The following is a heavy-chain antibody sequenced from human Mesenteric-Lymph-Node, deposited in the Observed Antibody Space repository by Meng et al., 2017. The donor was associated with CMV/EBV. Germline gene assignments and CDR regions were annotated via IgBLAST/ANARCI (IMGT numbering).Heavy chain of an antibody. CDR3: ASTMATRPYYYGMDV. Sequence: SETLSLTCTVSGGSISSSSYYWGWIRQPPGKGLEWIGSIYYSGSTYYNPSLKSRVTISVDTSKNQFSLKLSSVTAADTAVYYCASTMATRPYYYGMDVWGQGSTVTVSS. J-gene: IGHJ6*02. CDR1: GGSISSSSYY. CDR2: IYYSGST. V-gene: IGHV4-39*07. D-gene: IGHD6-6*01.